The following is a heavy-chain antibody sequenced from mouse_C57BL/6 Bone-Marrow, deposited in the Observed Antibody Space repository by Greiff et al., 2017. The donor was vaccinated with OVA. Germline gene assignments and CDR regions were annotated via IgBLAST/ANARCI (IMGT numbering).Heavy chain of an antibody. CDR3: TDGYYFDY. V-gene: IGHV14-4*01. CDR2: LDPENGDT. J-gene: IGHJ2*01. Sequence: VQLQQSGAELVRPGASVKLSCTASGFNIKDDYMHWVKQRPEQGLEWIGWLDPENGDTEYASKFQGKATITAKTASNTAYMHLSSLKSEDTAVYYCTDGYYFDYWGQGTTLTVSS. CDR1: GFNIKDDY. D-gene: IGHD2-3*01.